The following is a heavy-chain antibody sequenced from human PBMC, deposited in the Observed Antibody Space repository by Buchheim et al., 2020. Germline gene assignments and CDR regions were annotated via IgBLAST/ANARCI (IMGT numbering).Heavy chain of an antibody. J-gene: IGHJ5*02. CDR2: ISGSGGST. Sequence: AQLVESGGGVVQPGRSLRLSCVASGFTFSSYAMSWVRQAPGKGLEWVSAISGSGGSTYYADSVKGRFTISRDNSKNTLYLQMNSLRAEDTAVYYCAKGSNQYYYDSSGLNWFDPWGQGTL. D-gene: IGHD3-22*01. V-gene: IGHV3-23*04. CDR3: AKGSNQYYYDSSGLNWFDP. CDR1: GFTFSSYA.